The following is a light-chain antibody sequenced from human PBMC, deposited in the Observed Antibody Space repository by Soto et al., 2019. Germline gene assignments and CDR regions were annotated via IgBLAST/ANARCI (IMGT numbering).Light chain of an antibody. CDR1: QSISSW. CDR2: KAS. V-gene: IGKV1-5*03. CDR3: QQYDSYPLT. J-gene: IGKJ4*01. Sequence: DIQVTQSPSTLSASVGDRVTITCRASQSISSWLAWYQQKPGKAPKLLIYKASSLQSGVPLKFSGSGSGTEFTLTINNLQPDDFATYCCQQYDSYPLTFGGGTKVEIK.